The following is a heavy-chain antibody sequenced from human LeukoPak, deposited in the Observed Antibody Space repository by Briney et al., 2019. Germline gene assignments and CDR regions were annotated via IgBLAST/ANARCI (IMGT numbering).Heavy chain of an antibody. Sequence: SVKVSCKASGGTFSSYAISWVRQAPGQGLEWMGRIIPILGIANYAQKFQGRVTITADKSTSTAYMELSSLRSEDTAVYYCARDPSPSSSWLDYWGQGTLVTVSS. V-gene: IGHV1-69*04. CDR1: GGTFSSYA. J-gene: IGHJ4*02. D-gene: IGHD6-13*01. CDR3: ARDPSPSSSWLDY. CDR2: IIPILGIA.